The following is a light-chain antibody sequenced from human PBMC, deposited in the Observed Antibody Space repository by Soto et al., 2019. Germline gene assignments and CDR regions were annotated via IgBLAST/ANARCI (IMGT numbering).Light chain of an antibody. CDR2: WAS. CDR1: QSVLYSSNNKNY. J-gene: IGKJ2*01. V-gene: IGKV4-1*01. CDR3: QKYYSTPYF. Sequence: DIVMTQSPDSLAVSLGERATINCKSSQSVLYSSNNKNYLAWYQQKPGQPPKLLIYWASTRESGVPDRFSGRGFGKYFTLPFSSLQVEDVAVYYCQKYYSTPYFFGRGTKLEIK.